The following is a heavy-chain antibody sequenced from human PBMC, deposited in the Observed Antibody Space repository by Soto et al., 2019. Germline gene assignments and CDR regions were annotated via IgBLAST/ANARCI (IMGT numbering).Heavy chain of an antibody. J-gene: IGHJ4*02. CDR3: ARDKVGGNAQG. CDR2: IYYSGST. V-gene: IGHV4-61*01. Sequence: SETLSLTCTVSGGSVSSGSYYWSWIRQPPGKGLEWIGYIYYSGSTNYNPSLKSRVTISVDTSKNQFSLKLSSVTAADTAVNYCARDKVGGNAQGWGQGTLVTVSS. CDR1: GGSVSSGSYY. D-gene: IGHD2-15*01.